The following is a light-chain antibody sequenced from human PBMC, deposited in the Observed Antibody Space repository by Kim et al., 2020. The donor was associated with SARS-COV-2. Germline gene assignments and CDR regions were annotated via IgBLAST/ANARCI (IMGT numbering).Light chain of an antibody. V-gene: IGKV3-11*01. CDR2: DAS. J-gene: IGKJ4*01. Sequence: LSPGDRATLACRASQSVSTSVAWFQQKPGQATRLLIHDASYRATGIPAMLSGSGSGTDFTLTITGLQAEDFAVYYCQQREDWTLTFGGGTKVDIK. CDR3: QQREDWTLT. CDR1: QSVSTS.